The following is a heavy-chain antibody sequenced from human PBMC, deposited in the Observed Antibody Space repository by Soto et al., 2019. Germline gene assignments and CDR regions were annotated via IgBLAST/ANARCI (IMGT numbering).Heavy chain of an antibody. Sequence: ASVKVSCKASGYTFTGYYMHWVRQAPGQGLEWMGWINPNSGGTNYAQKFQGRVTMTRDTSISTAYMELSRLRSDDTAVYYCARDLRGYSSGWYYFDYCGQGTLVTVSS. CDR3: ARDLRGYSSGWYYFDY. V-gene: IGHV1-2*02. CDR2: INPNSGGT. J-gene: IGHJ4*02. CDR1: GYTFTGYY. D-gene: IGHD6-19*01.